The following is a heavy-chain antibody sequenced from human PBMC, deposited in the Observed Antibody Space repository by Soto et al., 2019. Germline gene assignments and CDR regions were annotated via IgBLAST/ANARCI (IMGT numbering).Heavy chain of an antibody. J-gene: IGHJ4*02. CDR2: ISYDGSNN. CDR1: GFTCSSYA. Sequence: PVGSLRLSCAASGFTCSSYAMHWGRQAPGKGLECVAVISYDGSNNFYADSVKGRFTISRDNSKNTLYLQMRSLTVDDTAVYYFATPKPGADWDYFDYWGQGALVT. CDR3: ATPKPGADWDYFDY. D-gene: IGHD3-9*01. V-gene: IGHV3-30-3*01.